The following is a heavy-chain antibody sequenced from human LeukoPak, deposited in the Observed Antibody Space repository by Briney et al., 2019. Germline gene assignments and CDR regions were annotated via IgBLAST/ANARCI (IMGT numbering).Heavy chain of an antibody. CDR2: INHSGST. Sequence: WATLSLTCAVYGGSFSGYYWSWIRQPPGKGLEWIGEINHSGSTNYNPSLKSRVTISVDTSKNQFSLKLSSVTAADTAVYYCARSHQLDSSSQLWFDPWGKGTLVTVSS. CDR1: GGSFSGYY. CDR3: ARSHQLDSSSQLWFDP. J-gene: IGHJ5*02. D-gene: IGHD6-13*01. V-gene: IGHV4-34*01.